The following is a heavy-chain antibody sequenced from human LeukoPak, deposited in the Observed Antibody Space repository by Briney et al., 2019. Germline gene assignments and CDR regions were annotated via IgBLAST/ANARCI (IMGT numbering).Heavy chain of an antibody. J-gene: IGHJ4*02. CDR2: ISTSGSTI. CDR3: ARGGSVSYYFDY. V-gene: IGHV3-48*04. D-gene: IGHD1-26*01. CDR1: GFTFSSYW. Sequence: GGSLRLSCAASGFTFSSYWMSWVRQAPGKGLEWISYISTSGSTIYYADSVKGRFTISRDNAKNSLYLQMNSLRADDTAVYYCARGGSVSYYFDYWGQGTLVTVSS.